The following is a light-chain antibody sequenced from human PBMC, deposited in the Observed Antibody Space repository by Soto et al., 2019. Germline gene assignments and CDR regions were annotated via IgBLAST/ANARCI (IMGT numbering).Light chain of an antibody. CDR3: QSYDNRLSDYV. J-gene: IGLJ1*01. Sequence: QSVLTQPPSVSGAPGQRVTISCTGSSSNIGAGYDVHWYLQLPGTAPKLLVYTNNNRPSGVPDRFSGSKSGTSASLAITGLQAGDEADYYCQSYDNRLSDYVFGTGTKVTVL. V-gene: IGLV1-40*01. CDR2: TNN. CDR1: SSNIGAGYD.